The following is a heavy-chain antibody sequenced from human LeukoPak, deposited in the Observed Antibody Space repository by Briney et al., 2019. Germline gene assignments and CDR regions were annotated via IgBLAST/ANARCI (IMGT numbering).Heavy chain of an antibody. CDR3: AKDMNSWRDGSGLGDYFDY. Sequence: PSETLSLTCTVSGGSISSSSYYWGWIRQPPGKGLEWVSGTSGSGRSIHYADSVKGRFTISRDNSKNTLYLQMNSLRADDTAVYYCAKDMNSWRDGSGLGDYFDYWGQGTLVTVSS. CDR2: TSGSGRSI. J-gene: IGHJ4*02. D-gene: IGHD6-19*01. CDR1: GGSISSSSYY. V-gene: IGHV3-23*01.